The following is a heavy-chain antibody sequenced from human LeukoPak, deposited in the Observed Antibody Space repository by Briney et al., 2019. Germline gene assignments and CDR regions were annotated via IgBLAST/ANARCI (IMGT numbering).Heavy chain of an antibody. Sequence: GGSLRLSCVASGFTFSTYWMSWVRQAPGEGLEWVANIKQDGSEKYYVDSVKGRFTISRDNAKNSLYLQMNSLRAEDTAVYYCARESVTSASDIWGQGTMVTVSS. CDR1: GFTFSTYW. V-gene: IGHV3-7*01. CDR3: ARESVTSASDI. D-gene: IGHD1/OR15-1a*01. CDR2: IKQDGSEK. J-gene: IGHJ3*02.